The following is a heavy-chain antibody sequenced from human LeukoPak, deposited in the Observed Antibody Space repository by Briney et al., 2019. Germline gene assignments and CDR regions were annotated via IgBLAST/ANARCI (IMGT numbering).Heavy chain of an antibody. CDR3: ARDGDGYNFDY. CDR2: ITRDGSGA. Sequence: GGSLRLSCAASGFAFSNYWMHWVRQVPGKGLGWVSRITRDGSGANYADSVKGRFTISGDNARSTLYLQMNSLRAEDTAVYYCARDGDGYNFDYWGQGALVIVSS. V-gene: IGHV3-74*01. J-gene: IGHJ4*02. CDR1: GFAFSNYW. D-gene: IGHD5-24*01.